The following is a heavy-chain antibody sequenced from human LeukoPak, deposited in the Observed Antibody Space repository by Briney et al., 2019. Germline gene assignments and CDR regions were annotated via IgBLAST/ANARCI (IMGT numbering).Heavy chain of an antibody. CDR3: ATPGGDYYYYSLDV. CDR1: GYTFTSYG. D-gene: IGHD3-10*01. J-gene: IGHJ6*03. CDR2: IIPVLGTT. Sequence: SVKVSCKASGYTFTSYGITWVRQAPGQGLEWMGGIIPVLGTTNYAQTFQNKVTITADESTSTTYMELSSLTSEDTAVYYCATPGGDYYYYSLDVWGKGTPVTISS. V-gene: IGHV1-69*13.